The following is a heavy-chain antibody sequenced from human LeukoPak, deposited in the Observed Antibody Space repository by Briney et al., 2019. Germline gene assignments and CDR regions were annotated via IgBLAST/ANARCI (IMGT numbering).Heavy chain of an antibody. V-gene: IGHV1-46*01. D-gene: IGHD6-19*01. CDR2: INPSGGST. CDR3: ASFHSSGWYYY. Sequence: ASVKVSCKASGYTFTSYYMHWVRQAPGQGLEWMGIINPSGGSTSCAQKFQGRVTMTRDTSTSTVYMELSSLRSEDTAVYYCASFHSSGWYYYWGQGTLVTVSS. J-gene: IGHJ4*02. CDR1: GYTFTSYY.